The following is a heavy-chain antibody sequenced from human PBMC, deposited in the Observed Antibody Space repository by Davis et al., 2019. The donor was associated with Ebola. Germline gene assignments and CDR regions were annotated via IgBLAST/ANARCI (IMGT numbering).Heavy chain of an antibody. V-gene: IGHV3-7*03. CDR3: ARDGLPAALNF. CDR2: IKQDGSEN. CDR1: GFTFSRDW. J-gene: IGHJ4*02. D-gene: IGHD2-2*01. Sequence: PGGSLRLSCAASGFTFSRDWMSWVRQAPGKGLEGVANIKQDGSENSYVDSVKGRFTISRDNAKNSLFLQMSSLRAEDTAMYYCARDGLPAALNFCGQGTLVTVSS.